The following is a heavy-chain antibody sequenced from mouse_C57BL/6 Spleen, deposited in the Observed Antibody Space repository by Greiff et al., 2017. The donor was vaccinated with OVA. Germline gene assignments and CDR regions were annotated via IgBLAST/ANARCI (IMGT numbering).Heavy chain of an antibody. D-gene: IGHD1-1*01. CDR3: ASVYYGSSSFDY. Sequence: LVESGPELVKPGASVKISCKASGYAFSSSWMNWVKQRPGKGLEWIGRIYPGDGDTNYNGKFKGKATLTADKSSSTAYMQLSSLTSEDSAVYFCASVYYGSSSFDYWGQGTTLTVSS. V-gene: IGHV1-82*01. CDR1: GYAFSSSW. J-gene: IGHJ2*01. CDR2: IYPGDGDT.